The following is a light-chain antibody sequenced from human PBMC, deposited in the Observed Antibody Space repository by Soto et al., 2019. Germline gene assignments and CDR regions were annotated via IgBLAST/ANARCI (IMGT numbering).Light chain of an antibody. CDR1: SSDIGGYKY. CDR3: SSYTGGSPYV. CDR2: DVS. Sequence: QSVLTQPASVSGSPGQSITISCTGTSSDIGGYKYVFWYQQHPGKAPKMMIYDVSNRPSGVSNRFSASKSGNTATLTISGLQGEDEAEYYCSSYTGGSPYVFGTGTKLTVL. J-gene: IGLJ1*01. V-gene: IGLV2-14*01.